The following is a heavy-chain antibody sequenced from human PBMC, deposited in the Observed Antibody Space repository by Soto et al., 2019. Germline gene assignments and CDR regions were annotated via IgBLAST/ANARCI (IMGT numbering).Heavy chain of an antibody. D-gene: IGHD2-2*01. Sequence: QVQLVQSGAEVKKPGSSVKVSCKASGGTFSSYAISWVRQAPGQGLEWMGGIIPIFATADYAQKFQGRVTITADESTSTAYMELRSLRSEDTAVYYCATHEIGHCISTSCYQGGYYYGMDVWGQGTTVTVSS. CDR1: GGTFSSYA. CDR3: ATHEIGHCISTSCYQGGYYYGMDV. J-gene: IGHJ6*02. V-gene: IGHV1-69*12. CDR2: IIPIFATA.